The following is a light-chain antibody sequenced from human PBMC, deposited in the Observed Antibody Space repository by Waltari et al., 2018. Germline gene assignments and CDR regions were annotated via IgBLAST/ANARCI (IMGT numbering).Light chain of an antibody. V-gene: IGKV3-20*01. CDR2: GAS. Sequence: EIVLTQSPGTMSLSPGDRATLSCRASQSVSSSYLAWYQQKPGQAPRLLIYGASSRATGIPDRFSGSGSGTDFTLTISRLEPEDFAVYYCQQYGSSPPVYTFGQVTKLEIK. CDR1: QSVSSSY. CDR3: QQYGSSPPVYT. J-gene: IGKJ2*01.